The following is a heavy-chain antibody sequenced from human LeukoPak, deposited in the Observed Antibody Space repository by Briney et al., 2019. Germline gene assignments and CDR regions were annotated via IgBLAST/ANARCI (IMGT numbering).Heavy chain of an antibody. V-gene: IGHV3-7*01. CDR2: IKQDGSVK. D-gene: IGHD6-6*01. J-gene: IGHJ4*02. CDR3: ARIGYSSSPTDY. CDR1: GFTFSNYW. Sequence: PGGSLRLSCAASGFTFSNYWMSWVRQAPGKGLEWVANIKQDGSVKYYVDSVKGRFTISRDNAKNSLYLQMDSLRAEDTAVYYCARIGYSSSPTDYWGQGTLVTVSS.